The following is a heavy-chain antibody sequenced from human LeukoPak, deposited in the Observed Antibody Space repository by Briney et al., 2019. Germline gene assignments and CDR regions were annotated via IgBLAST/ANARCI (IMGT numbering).Heavy chain of an antibody. CDR2: IYYSGST. Sequence: SETLSLTCTVSGGSISSYYWSWIRQPPGKGLEWIGYIYYSGSTNYNPSLKSRVTISVDTSKNQFSLKLSSVTAADTAVYYCARHFTMVRGYNWFDPWGQGTLVTVSP. V-gene: IGHV4-59*08. D-gene: IGHD3-10*01. CDR1: GGSISSYY. CDR3: ARHFTMVRGYNWFDP. J-gene: IGHJ5*02.